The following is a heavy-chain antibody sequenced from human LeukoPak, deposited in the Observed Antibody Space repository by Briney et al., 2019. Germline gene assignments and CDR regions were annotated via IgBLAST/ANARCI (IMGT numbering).Heavy chain of an antibody. CDR2: IYYSGST. D-gene: IGHD1-26*01. J-gene: IGHJ4*02. V-gene: IGHV4-59*01. CDR3: ARVREIVGAKAGLDY. Sequence: SETLSLTCTVSGGSISSDYWGWIRQPPGKGLGWIGYIYYSGSTNYNPSLKSRVTISVDTSKNQFSLKLSSVTAAGTAVYYCARVREIVGAKAGLDYWGQGTLVTVSS. CDR1: GGSISSDY.